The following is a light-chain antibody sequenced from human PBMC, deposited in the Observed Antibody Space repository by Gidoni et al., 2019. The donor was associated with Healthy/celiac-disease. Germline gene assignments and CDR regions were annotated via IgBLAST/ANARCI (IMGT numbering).Light chain of an antibody. Sequence: SYELTKPTSVSESPGQTDSITCSGDKMGDKYACWYKQKPCQSPVLVIYQDSKRPSGIPERFSGSNSGNTATLTISGTQAMYEADYYCQAWDSSTVVFGGGTKLTVL. V-gene: IGLV3-1*01. CDR3: QAWDSSTVV. CDR2: QDS. J-gene: IGLJ2*01. CDR1: KMGDKY.